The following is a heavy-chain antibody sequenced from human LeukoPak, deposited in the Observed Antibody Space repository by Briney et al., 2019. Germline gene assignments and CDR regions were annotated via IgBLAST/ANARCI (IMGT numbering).Heavy chain of an antibody. J-gene: IGHJ4*02. D-gene: IGHD6-13*01. CDR2: ISGGGGST. CDR3: AKIAAAGIDY. Sequence: GGSLTLSCAASGFTLADYAMHWVRQAPGKGLEWVSFISGGGGSTYYADSVKGRFTISRDNSKNSLYLQMNSLRTEDTALYYCAKIAAAGIDYWGQGTLVTVSS. V-gene: IGHV3-43*02. CDR1: GFTLADYA.